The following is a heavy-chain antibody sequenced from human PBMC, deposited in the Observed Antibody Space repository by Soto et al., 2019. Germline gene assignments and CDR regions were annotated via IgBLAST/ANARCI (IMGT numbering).Heavy chain of an antibody. CDR1: GSTFRSYG. V-gene: IGHV3-30*03. CDR3: ARGPSYSDSYFDH. D-gene: IGHD4-17*01. Sequence: GGSLRLSCAASGSTFRSYGIHWVRQAPGKGLQWVATISFDGSNTHYVDSVQGRFTISRDNSVNTVFLQMNGLRVEDTAVYYCARGPSYSDSYFDHWGQGTLVTVSS. CDR2: ISFDGSNT. J-gene: IGHJ4*02.